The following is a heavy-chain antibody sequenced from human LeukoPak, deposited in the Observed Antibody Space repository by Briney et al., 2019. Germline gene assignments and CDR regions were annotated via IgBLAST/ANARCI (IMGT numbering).Heavy chain of an antibody. CDR2: MNPDSGNT. CDR1: VYTFDNYD. D-gene: IGHD3-3*01. CDR3: ARGAPVAIFGPGYDEYFEY. J-gene: IGHJ4*02. Sequence: GASVTVSFKTSVYTFDNYDINWVRQAAGQGLEWMGWMNPDSGNTGYAHKFVGRVTMARNTSMTTAYLELTGLTSGDTAIYYCARGAPVAIFGPGYDEYFEYWGQGTVVIVSS. V-gene: IGHV1-8*01.